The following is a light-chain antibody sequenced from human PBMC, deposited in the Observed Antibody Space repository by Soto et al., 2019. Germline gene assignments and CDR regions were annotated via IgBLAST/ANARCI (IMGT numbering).Light chain of an antibody. CDR2: GNN. CDR3: QSYDSSVSKVV. CDR1: SSNIGAGYD. V-gene: IGLV1-40*01. Sequence: QCVLTQSPSESGAPGQRVTISCTGSSSNIGAGYDVHWYQQLPGTAPKLIISGNNNRPSGVPDRFSGSKSGTSASLAITGLQAEDEADYYCQSYDSSVSKVVFGGGTKVTVL. J-gene: IGLJ2*01.